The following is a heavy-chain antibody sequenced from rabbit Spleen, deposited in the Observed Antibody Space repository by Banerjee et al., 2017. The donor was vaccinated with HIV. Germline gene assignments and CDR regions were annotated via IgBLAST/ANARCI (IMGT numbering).Heavy chain of an antibody. J-gene: IGHJ3*01. V-gene: IGHV1S40*01. D-gene: IGHD4-1*01. CDR2: ITGGGGAT. Sequence: QSLEESGGGLVQPGASLTLTCTASGFSFSSGYYMCWVRQAPGKGLELIACITGGGGATNYASWAKGRFTITRSTSLNTVTLQLTSLTVADTATYFCARDLDGVIGWNFGWWGQGTLVTVS. CDR3: ARDLDGVIGWNFGW. CDR1: GFSFSSGYY.